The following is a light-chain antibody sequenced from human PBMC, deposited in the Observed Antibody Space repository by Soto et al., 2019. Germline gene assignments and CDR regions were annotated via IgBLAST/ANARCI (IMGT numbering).Light chain of an antibody. Sequence: EIVLTQSPGTLSLSPGETATLSCRASQTVSNSYLAWYQQKPGQAPRLLIYGASTRATGIPARFSGSGSGTEFTLTISSLQSEDFAVYYCQQYNNWPPITFGQGTRLEIK. J-gene: IGKJ5*01. V-gene: IGKV3-15*01. CDR2: GAS. CDR1: QTVSNSY. CDR3: QQYNNWPPIT.